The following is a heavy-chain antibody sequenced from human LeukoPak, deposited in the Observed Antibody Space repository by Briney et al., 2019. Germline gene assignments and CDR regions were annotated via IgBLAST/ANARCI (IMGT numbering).Heavy chain of an antibody. D-gene: IGHD1-26*01. J-gene: IGHJ4*02. CDR2: IYPGDSDT. CDR1: GYSFTSYW. CDR3: ARQGSRYSGNLDY. Sequence: GESLKISCKGSGYSFTSYWIGWVRQMPGKGLEWMGIIYPGDSDTGYSPSFQGQVTISADRSISTAYLQWNSLKASDTAMYYCARQGSRYSGNLDYWGQGTLVTISS. V-gene: IGHV5-51*01.